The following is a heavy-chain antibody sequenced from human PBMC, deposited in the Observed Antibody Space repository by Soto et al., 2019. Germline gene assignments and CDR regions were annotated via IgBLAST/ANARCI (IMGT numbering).Heavy chain of an antibody. D-gene: IGHD3-22*01. CDR1: GYTFTSYD. J-gene: IGHJ3*02. Sequence: ASVKVSCKASGYTFTSYDINWVRQATGQGLEWMGWMNPNIGTAGYAQKFQGRVTITADESTSTAYMELSSLRSEDTAVYYCARGHYYYDSSGSRAPDVFEIWGQGSMVT. CDR3: ARGHYYYDSSGSRAPDVFEI. V-gene: IGHV1-8*01. CDR2: MNPNIGTA.